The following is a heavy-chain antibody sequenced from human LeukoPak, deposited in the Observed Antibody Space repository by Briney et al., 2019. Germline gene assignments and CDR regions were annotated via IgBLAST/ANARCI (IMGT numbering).Heavy chain of an antibody. Sequence: GGSPRLSCAASGFTFSSYAMHWVRQAPGKGLEWVAVISYDGSNKYYADSVKGRFTISRDNSKNTLYLQMNSLRAEDTAVYYCAREPQQLVPFDYWGQGTLVTVSS. CDR3: AREPQQLVPFDY. D-gene: IGHD6-13*01. V-gene: IGHV3-30-3*01. CDR1: GFTFSSYA. CDR2: ISYDGSNK. J-gene: IGHJ4*02.